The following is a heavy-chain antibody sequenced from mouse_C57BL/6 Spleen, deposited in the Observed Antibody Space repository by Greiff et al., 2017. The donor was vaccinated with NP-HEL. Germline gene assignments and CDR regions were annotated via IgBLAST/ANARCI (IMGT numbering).Heavy chain of an antibody. Sequence: QVQLQQSGPELVKPEASVKISCKASGYAFSSSWMNWVKQRPGKGLEWIGRIYPGDGDTNYHGKFKGKATLTADKSSSTAYMQLSSLTSEDSAVYCCARSETAQADVGYAMDYWGQGTSVTVSS. J-gene: IGHJ4*01. CDR3: ARSETAQADVGYAMDY. V-gene: IGHV1-82*01. D-gene: IGHD3-2*02. CDR1: GYAFSSSW. CDR2: IYPGDGDT.